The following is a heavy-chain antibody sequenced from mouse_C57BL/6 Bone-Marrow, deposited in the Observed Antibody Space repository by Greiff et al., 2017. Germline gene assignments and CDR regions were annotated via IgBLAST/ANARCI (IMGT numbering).Heavy chain of an antibody. V-gene: IGHV1-69*01. D-gene: IGHD2-4*01. J-gene: IGHJ3*01. CDR2: IDPSDSYT. Sequence: VQLQQPGAELVMPGASVKLSCKASGYTFTSYWMHWVKQRPGQGLEWIGEIDPSDSYTNYNQKFKGKSTLTVDKSSSPAYMQLSSLTSEDSAVYYCAIISYDYDGFAYWGQGTLVTVSA. CDR1: GYTFTSYW. CDR3: AIISYDYDGFAY.